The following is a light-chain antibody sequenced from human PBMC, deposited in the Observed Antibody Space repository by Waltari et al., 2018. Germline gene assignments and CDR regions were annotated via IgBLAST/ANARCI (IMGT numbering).Light chain of an antibody. J-gene: IGLJ3*02. CDR3: SSWDDSLNGEV. V-gene: IGLV1-44*01. Sequence: QQFPSSSPILLIYNNYQRPSGGPVRFSGSKSGTSASLAISVLQSEDGADYICSSWDDSLNGEVFGGGTKLTVL. CDR2: NNY.